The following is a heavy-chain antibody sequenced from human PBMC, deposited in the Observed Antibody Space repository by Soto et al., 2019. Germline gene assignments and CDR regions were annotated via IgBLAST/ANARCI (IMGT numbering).Heavy chain of an antibody. J-gene: IGHJ4*02. V-gene: IGHV3-30-3*01. Sequence: QVQLVESGGGVVQPGRSLRLSCAASGFTFSSYAMHWVRQAPGKGLEWVAVISYDGSNKYYADSVKGRFTISRDNSKNTLYLQMNSLRAEDTAVYYCARELGVGATGRHYSGKYYLDYWGQGTLVTVSS. CDR2: ISYDGSNK. CDR1: GFTFSSYA. D-gene: IGHD1-26*01. CDR3: ARELGVGATGRHYSGKYYLDY.